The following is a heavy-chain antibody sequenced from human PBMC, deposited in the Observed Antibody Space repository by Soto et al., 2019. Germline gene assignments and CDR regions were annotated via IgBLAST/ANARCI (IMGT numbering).Heavy chain of an antibody. Sequence: QVQLQQWGAGLLKPSETLSLTCAVYGGSFSGYYWSWIRQPPGKGLEWIGEINHSGSTNYTPSLKSRVTISVDTSKNQFSLKLSSVTAADTAVYYCARGKAHIVVVPAAMGVWFDPWGQGTLVTVSS. CDR1: GGSFSGYY. CDR2: INHSGST. CDR3: ARGKAHIVVVPAAMGVWFDP. J-gene: IGHJ5*02. D-gene: IGHD2-2*01. V-gene: IGHV4-34*01.